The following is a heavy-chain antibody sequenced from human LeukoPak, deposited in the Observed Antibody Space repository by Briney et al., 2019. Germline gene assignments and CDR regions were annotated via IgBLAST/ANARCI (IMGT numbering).Heavy chain of an antibody. CDR3: ARDQRRLDY. J-gene: IGHJ4*02. V-gene: IGHV3-7*01. CDR1: GFTFSTYW. D-gene: IGHD6-25*01. Sequence: GGSLRLSCAASGFTFSTYWMSWVRQAPGKGLELVANIKQDGSEKYYVDSVKGRFTISRDNNAKNSLYLQLNSLRADDTAVYYCARDQRRLDYWGQGALVTVSS. CDR2: IKQDGSEK.